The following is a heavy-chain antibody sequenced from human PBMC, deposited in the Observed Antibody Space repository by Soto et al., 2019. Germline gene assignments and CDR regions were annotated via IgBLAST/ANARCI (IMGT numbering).Heavy chain of an antibody. CDR3: ARDQGYSYGFYYYGMDV. Sequence: GGSLRLSCAASGFTFSSYGMHWVRQAPGKGLEWVAVILYDGSNKYYADSVKGRFTISRDNSKNTLYLQMNSLRAEDTAVYYCARDQGYSYGFYYYGMDVWGQGTTVTVSS. D-gene: IGHD5-18*01. CDR2: ILYDGSNK. V-gene: IGHV3-33*01. J-gene: IGHJ6*02. CDR1: GFTFSSYG.